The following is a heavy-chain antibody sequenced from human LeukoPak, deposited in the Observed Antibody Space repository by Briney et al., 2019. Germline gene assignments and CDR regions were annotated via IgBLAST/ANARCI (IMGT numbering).Heavy chain of an antibody. Sequence: PGRSLRLSCAASGFDFGAYGMHWVRQAPGKGLEWVGHISYAGGNQYYADSVKGRFTISRDNSKNTLYLQMSSLRAEDTAMYYCATNNRNYYYGVDVWGQGTTVTVSS. D-gene: IGHD1-14*01. J-gene: IGHJ6*02. V-gene: IGHV3-30*03. CDR2: ISYAGGNQ. CDR3: ATNNRNYYYGVDV. CDR1: GFDFGAYG.